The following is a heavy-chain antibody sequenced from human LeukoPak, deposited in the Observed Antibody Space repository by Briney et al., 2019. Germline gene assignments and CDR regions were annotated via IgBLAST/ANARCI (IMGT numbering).Heavy chain of an antibody. CDR1: GXTFSSYE. J-gene: IGHJ6*02. Sequence: PGGSLRLSCAASGXTFSSYEMNWVRQAPGKGLEWVSYISSSGSTIYYADSVKGRFTISRDNSKNTLYLQMNSLRAEDTAVYYCARNGYRSSTSCWDYYYYYGMDVWGQGTTVTVSS. V-gene: IGHV3-48*03. CDR3: ARNGYRSSTSCWDYYYYYGMDV. CDR2: ISSSGSTI. D-gene: IGHD2-2*01.